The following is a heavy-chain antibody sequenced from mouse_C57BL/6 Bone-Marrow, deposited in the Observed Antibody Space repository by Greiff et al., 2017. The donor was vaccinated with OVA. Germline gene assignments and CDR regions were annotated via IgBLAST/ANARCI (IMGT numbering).Heavy chain of an antibody. Sequence: VQLQQSGAELVRPGASVKLSCTASGFNIKDDYMHWVKQRPEQGLEWIGWIDPENGDTEYASKFQGKATITADTSSNTAYLQRSSLTSEDTAVYYCTTDGYYLFAYWGQGTLVTVSA. D-gene: IGHD2-3*01. CDR2: IDPENGDT. J-gene: IGHJ3*01. CDR1: GFNIKDDY. V-gene: IGHV14-4*01. CDR3: TTDGYYLFAY.